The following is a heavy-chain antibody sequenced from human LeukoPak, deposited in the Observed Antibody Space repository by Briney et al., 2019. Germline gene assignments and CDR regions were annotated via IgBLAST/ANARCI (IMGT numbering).Heavy chain of an antibody. CDR1: GGSISSYY. Sequence: SETLSLTRTVSGGSISSYYWSWIRQPPGKGLEWIGYIYYSGSTNYNPSLKSRVTISVDTSKNQFSLKLSSVTAADTAVYYCARVVVVAAIAYFDYWGQGTLVTVSS. V-gene: IGHV4-59*01. J-gene: IGHJ4*02. CDR3: ARVVVVAAIAYFDY. CDR2: IYYSGST. D-gene: IGHD2-15*01.